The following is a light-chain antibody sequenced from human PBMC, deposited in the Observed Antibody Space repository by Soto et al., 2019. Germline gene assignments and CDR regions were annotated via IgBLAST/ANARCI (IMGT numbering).Light chain of an antibody. CDR1: QSISTY. CDR3: QQSYTTPYT. CDR2: IAS. Sequence: DIQMTQSPSPLSASVGDTVTITCRASQSISTYLNWFQQKPGKAPKLLLYIASNLQRGVPSRFSGSGSGTEFTLTISGLQPDDFATYYCQQSYTTPYTFGQGTKLEI. J-gene: IGKJ2*01. V-gene: IGKV1-39*01.